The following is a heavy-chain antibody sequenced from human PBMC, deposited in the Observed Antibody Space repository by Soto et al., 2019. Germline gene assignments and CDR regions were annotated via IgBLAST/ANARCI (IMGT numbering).Heavy chain of an antibody. V-gene: IGHV3-23*01. CDR3: AKDSIVVVVAATINDY. J-gene: IGHJ4*02. Sequence: EVQLLKSGGGLVQPGGSLRLSCAASGFTFSSYAMSWVRQAPGKGLEWVSAISGSGGSTYYADSVKGRFTISRDNSKNTLYLQMNSLRAEDTAVYYCAKDSIVVVVAATINDYWSQGTLVTVSS. D-gene: IGHD2-15*01. CDR2: ISGSGGST. CDR1: GFTFSSYA.